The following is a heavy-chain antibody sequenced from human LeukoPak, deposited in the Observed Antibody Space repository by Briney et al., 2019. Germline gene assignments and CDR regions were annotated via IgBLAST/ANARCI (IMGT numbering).Heavy chain of an antibody. Sequence: ASVKVSCKASGGTFSSYAINWVRQAPGQGLEWMGWISSYNGNTNYAQKLQGRVTMTTDTSTSTAYMELRSLRSDDTAVYYCARDPVAGTGAYFDYWGQGTLVTVSS. D-gene: IGHD6-19*01. V-gene: IGHV1-18*01. CDR2: ISSYNGNT. CDR1: GGTFSSYA. J-gene: IGHJ4*02. CDR3: ARDPVAGTGAYFDY.